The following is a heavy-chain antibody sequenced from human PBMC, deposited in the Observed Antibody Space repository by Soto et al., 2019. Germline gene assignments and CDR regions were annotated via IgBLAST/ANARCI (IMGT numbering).Heavy chain of an antibody. CDR1: GFPFSAYW. V-gene: IGHV3-74*03. CDR3: ARGYYGSEGTEYFQH. J-gene: IGHJ1*01. CDR2: SNSDASST. D-gene: IGHD3-10*01. Sequence: EVQLVESGGGLVQPGGSLILSCTASGFPFSAYWMHWVHQAPGKGLVWISRSNSDASSTTYADSVKGRFTISRDNAENTMFLQMNSLRVDDTAVYYCARGYYGSEGTEYFQHWGRGTLVTVSS.